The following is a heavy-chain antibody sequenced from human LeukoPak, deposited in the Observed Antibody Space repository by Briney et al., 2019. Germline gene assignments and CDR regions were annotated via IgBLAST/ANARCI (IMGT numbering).Heavy chain of an antibody. CDR1: GYSFTSYW. CDR3: ARRRRTVDTRGDAFDI. CDR2: IYPGDSDT. D-gene: IGHD4-23*01. J-gene: IGHJ3*02. V-gene: IGHV5-51*01. Sequence: LGESLKISCKGSGYSFTSYWIGWVRQMPGKGLEWMGIIYPGDSDTRYSPSFQGQVTISADKSISTAYLQWSSLKASDTAMYYCARRRRTVDTRGDAFDIWGQGTMVTVSS.